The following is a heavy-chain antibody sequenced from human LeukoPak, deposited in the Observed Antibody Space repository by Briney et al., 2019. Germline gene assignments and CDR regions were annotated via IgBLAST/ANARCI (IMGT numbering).Heavy chain of an antibody. Sequence: ASVKVSCKASGYTFTSYDINWVRQATGQGLEWMGWMNPNSSNTGYAQKFQGRVTMTRNTSISTAYMELSSLRSEDTAVYYCARGHMVRGVIIWFDPWGQGTLVTVSS. D-gene: IGHD3-10*01. CDR3: ARGHMVRGVIIWFDP. J-gene: IGHJ5*02. V-gene: IGHV1-8*01. CDR1: GYTFTSYD. CDR2: MNPNSSNT.